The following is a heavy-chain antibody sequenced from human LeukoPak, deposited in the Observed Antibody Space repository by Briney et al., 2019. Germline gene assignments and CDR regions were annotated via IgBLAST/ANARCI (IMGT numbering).Heavy chain of an antibody. CDR2: IIPIFGTA. V-gene: IGHV1-69*06. CDR3: ARVQAGYSGYYFDY. Sequence: SVKVSCKASGGTFSSYAISWVRQAPGQGLEWMGGIIPIFGTANYAQKFQGRVTITADKSTSTAYMELSSLRSEDTAVYYCARVQAGYSGYYFDYWGQGTLVTVSS. J-gene: IGHJ4*02. CDR1: GGTFSSYA. D-gene: IGHD1-26*01.